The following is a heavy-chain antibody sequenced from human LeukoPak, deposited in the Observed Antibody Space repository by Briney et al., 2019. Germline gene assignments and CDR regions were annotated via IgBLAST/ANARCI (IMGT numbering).Heavy chain of an antibody. Sequence: GGSLRLSCATSGFTFSSYSMNWVRQAPGKGLEWVSSISSSSSYIYYADSVKGRFTISRDNAKNSLYLQMNSLRAEDTAVYYCARDPGPGVNYNWFDPWGQGTLVTVSS. CDR1: GFTFSSYS. V-gene: IGHV3-21*01. D-gene: IGHD1-14*01. J-gene: IGHJ5*02. CDR3: ARDPGPGVNYNWFDP. CDR2: ISSSSSYI.